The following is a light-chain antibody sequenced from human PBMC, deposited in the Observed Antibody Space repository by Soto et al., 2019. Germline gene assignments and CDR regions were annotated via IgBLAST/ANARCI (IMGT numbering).Light chain of an antibody. J-gene: IGKJ2*01. CDR1: QSVSSSY. Sequence: EIVLTQSPGTLSLSPGDRATLSCRTSQSVSSSYLAWYQQKPGQAPRLLIYGTSSRATGIPDRFSGSGSGTDFTLTINRLEPEDFAVYYCQQYSSSSGYTFGQGTKLEIK. V-gene: IGKV3-20*01. CDR2: GTS. CDR3: QQYSSSSGYT.